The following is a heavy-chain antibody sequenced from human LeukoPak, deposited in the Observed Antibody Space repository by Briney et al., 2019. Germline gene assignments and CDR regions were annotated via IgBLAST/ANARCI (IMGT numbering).Heavy chain of an antibody. Sequence: GGSLRLSCTASGFIFSTYWMTWVRQAPGKGLEWVATIKEDATEEKYVDSVKGRFTISRDNVKNSLYLQMNSLRAEDTALYYCAKGRVGGFFDYWGQGTLVTVSS. CDR1: GFIFSTYW. J-gene: IGHJ4*02. V-gene: IGHV3-7*03. CDR2: IKEDATEE. CDR3: AKGRVGGFFDY. D-gene: IGHD1-26*01.